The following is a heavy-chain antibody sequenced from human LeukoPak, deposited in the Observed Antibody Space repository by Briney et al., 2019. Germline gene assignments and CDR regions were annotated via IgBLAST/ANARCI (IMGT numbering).Heavy chain of an antibody. CDR3: ASAVIDSSGYYIDN. V-gene: IGHV4-4*02. J-gene: IGHJ4*02. CDR2: IYHSGST. D-gene: IGHD3-22*01. Sequence: PSETLSLTCAVSGGSISSSNWWSWVRQPPGKGLEWIGEIYHSGSTNYNPSLKSRVTISVDKSKNQFSLKLSSVTAADTAVYYCASAVIDSSGYYIDNWGQGTLVTVSS. CDR1: GGSISSSNW.